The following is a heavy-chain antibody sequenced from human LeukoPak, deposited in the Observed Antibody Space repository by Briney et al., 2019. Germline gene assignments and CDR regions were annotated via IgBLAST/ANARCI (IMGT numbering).Heavy chain of an antibody. CDR1: GYTFTSYG. V-gene: IGHV1-18*01. D-gene: IGHD6-13*01. CDR3: ARDLRIAAAVILAY. J-gene: IGHJ4*02. CDR2: ISAYNGNT. Sequence: ASVKVSCKASGYTFTSYGISWVRQAPRQGLEWMGWISAYNGNTNYAQKLQGRVTMTTDTSTSTAYMELRSLRSDDTAVYYCARDLRIAAAVILAYWGQGTLVTVSS.